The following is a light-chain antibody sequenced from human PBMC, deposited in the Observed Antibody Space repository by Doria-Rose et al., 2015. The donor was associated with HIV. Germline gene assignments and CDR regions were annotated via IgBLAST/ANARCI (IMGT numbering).Light chain of an antibody. J-gene: IGKJ4*02. CDR3: HQYHRSPYT. V-gene: IGKV3D-7*01. CDR2: STS. CDR1: SSVSSSY. Sequence: DIVLTQSPAIMSASLGERVTMTCTASSSVSSSYFHWYQQKPGSSPKLWIYSTSNLASGVPTRFSGSGSGTSYSLTISSLEAEDAATYYCHQYHRSPYTFGGGTKLEIK.